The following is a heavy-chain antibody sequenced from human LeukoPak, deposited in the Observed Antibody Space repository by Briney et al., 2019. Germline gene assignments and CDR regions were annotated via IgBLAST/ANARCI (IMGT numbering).Heavy chain of an antibody. J-gene: IGHJ6*02. CDR3: ARMSGITIFGVVNPTLYYYYGMDV. Sequence: ASVKVSCKASGYTFTSYGISWVRQAPGQGLEWMGWISAYNGNTNYAQKLQGRVTMTTDTSTSTAYMELRGLRSDDTAVYYCARMSGITIFGVVNPTLYYYYGMDVWGQGTTVTVSS. CDR2: ISAYNGNT. D-gene: IGHD3-3*01. V-gene: IGHV1-18*01. CDR1: GYTFTSYG.